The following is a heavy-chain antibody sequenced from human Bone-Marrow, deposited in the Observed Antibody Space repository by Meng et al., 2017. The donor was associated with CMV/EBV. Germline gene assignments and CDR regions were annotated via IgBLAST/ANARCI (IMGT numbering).Heavy chain of an antibody. Sequence: ASVKVSCKASGYTFTSYYMHWVRQAPGQGLEWMGIINPSGGSTSYAQKFQGRVTMTRDTSTSTVYMELSSLRSEDTAVYYCARGYTIFGVVMLGYFDYWGQGILVIVSS. V-gene: IGHV1-46*01. D-gene: IGHD3-3*01. CDR1: GYTFTSYY. CDR3: ARGYTIFGVVMLGYFDY. J-gene: IGHJ4*02. CDR2: INPSGGST.